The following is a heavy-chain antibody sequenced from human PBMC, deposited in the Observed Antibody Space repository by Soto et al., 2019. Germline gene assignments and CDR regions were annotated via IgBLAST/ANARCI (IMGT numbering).Heavy chain of an antibody. J-gene: IGHJ4*02. V-gene: IGHV3-23*01. CDR2: VDYTGSYT. CDR1: GFTFSGFA. D-gene: IGHD2-15*01. CDR3: AKRSGSFSEFDY. Sequence: EVQLLESGGGLVQPGGSLRLSCAASGFTFSGFAMNWVRQPPGKGLEWVSSVDYTGSYTFYAASVKGRFTISRDNSKNIVYLELNSLRAEDTVVYYCAKRSGSFSEFDYWGQGTLVIVSS.